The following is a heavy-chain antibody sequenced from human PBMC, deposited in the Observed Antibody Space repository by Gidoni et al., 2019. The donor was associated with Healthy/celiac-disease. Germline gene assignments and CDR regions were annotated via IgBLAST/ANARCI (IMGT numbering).Heavy chain of an antibody. J-gene: IGHJ4*02. CDR2: IYYSGST. CDR3: ARDLFPYYDSSGYQFGY. CDR1: VGSIRSGHYY. D-gene: IGHD3-22*01. V-gene: IGHV4-30-4*01. Sequence: QVQLPESDPGLGKPAQTLSLTCTVSVGSIRSGHYYWRWIRQPPGKGLEWIGYIYYSGSTYYNPSLKSRVTISVDTSKNQFSLKLSAVTAADTAVDYWARDLFPYYDSSGYQFGYWGQGTLVTVSS.